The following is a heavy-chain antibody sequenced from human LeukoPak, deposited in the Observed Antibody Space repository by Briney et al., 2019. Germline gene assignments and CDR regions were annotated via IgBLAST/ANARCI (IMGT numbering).Heavy chain of an antibody. D-gene: IGHD5-24*01. Sequence: PGGSLRLSCAASGFSVSTYSMNWVRQAPGKGLEWVSYISSLGSTIYYADSVKGRFTISRDNAKNSLYLQMNSLRAEDTAVYYCARGEQEMATMSIDYWGQGTLVTVSS. J-gene: IGHJ4*02. V-gene: IGHV3-48*01. CDR3: ARGEQEMATMSIDY. CDR2: ISSLGSTI. CDR1: GFSVSTYS.